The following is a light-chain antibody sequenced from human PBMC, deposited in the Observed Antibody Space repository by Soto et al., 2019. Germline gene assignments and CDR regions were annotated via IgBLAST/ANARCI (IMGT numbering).Light chain of an antibody. J-gene: IGLJ7*01. V-gene: IGLV4-69*01. CDR2: LNSDGSH. CDR3: QTWGTGTVV. Sequence: QAVVTQSPSASASLGASVKLTCTLSSGHSSYAIAWHQQQPEKGPRYLMKLNSDGSHNKGDGIPDRFSGSSSGAERYLTISSLQPEDEADYYCQTWGTGTVVFGGGTQLTVL. CDR1: SGHSSYA.